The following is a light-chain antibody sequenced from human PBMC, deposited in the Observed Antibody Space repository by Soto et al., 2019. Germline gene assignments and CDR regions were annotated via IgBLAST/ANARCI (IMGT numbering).Light chain of an antibody. V-gene: IGKV1-33*01. CDR3: QQYDNLPPLT. Sequence: DIQMTQSPSSLSASVGDRVTITCQASQDISNCLNWYQQKPGKAPKLLIYDASNLETRVPSRFSGSGSGTNLTFPTSSRQPEDIATYYCQQYDNLPPLTFGRGTKVEIK. CDR2: DAS. CDR1: QDISNC. J-gene: IGKJ4*01.